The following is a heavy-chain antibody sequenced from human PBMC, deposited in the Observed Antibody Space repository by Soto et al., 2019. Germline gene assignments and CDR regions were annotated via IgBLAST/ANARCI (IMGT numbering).Heavy chain of an antibody. J-gene: IGHJ5*02. CDR2: TYYRSKWYN. Sequence: SQTLSLTCAISGDSVSSNSAAWNWIRQSPSRGLEWLGRTYYRSKWYNDYAVSVKSRITINPDTSKNQFSLQLNSVTPEDTAVYYCARGNTATNHINRTTLGHEWLDPWGQGTPVTVSS. CDR3: ARGNTATNHINRTTLGHEWLDP. CDR1: GDSVSSNSAA. D-gene: IGHD1-7*01. V-gene: IGHV6-1*01.